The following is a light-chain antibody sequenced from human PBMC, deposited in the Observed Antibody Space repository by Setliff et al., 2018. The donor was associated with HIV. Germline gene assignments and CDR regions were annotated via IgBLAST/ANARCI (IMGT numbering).Light chain of an antibody. CDR1: FSNIGSNT. J-gene: IGLJ1*01. CDR2: SDD. V-gene: IGLV1-44*01. Sequence: QSALTQPPSVSGTPGQRVIISCSESFSNIGSNTVNWYQQLPGTGPKLLVYSDDQRPSGVPDRFSGSKSGTSASLSISGLQSEDEADYYCAAWQDGLGGYDFGSGTKVTVL. CDR3: AAWQDGLGGYD.